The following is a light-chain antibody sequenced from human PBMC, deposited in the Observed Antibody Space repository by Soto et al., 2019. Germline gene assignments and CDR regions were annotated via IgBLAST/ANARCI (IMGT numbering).Light chain of an antibody. CDR1: SSDVGAYNY. CDR2: DVS. CDR3: SSYAGRYTGV. J-gene: IGLJ3*02. V-gene: IGLV2-11*01. Sequence: QSALTQPRSVSGSPGQSVTISCTGTSSDVGAYNYVSWYQQHPGKAPKVMIYDVSNRPSGVPDRFSGSKSGNTASLTISGLQAEDEADYYCSSYAGRYTGVFGGGTKVTVL.